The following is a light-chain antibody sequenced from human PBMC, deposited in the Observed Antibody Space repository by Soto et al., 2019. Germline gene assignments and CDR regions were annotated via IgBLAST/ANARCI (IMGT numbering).Light chain of an antibody. CDR2: GNI. CDR1: SSNIGAGYD. Sequence: QSVLTQPPSVSGAPGQRVTISCTGSSSNIGAGYDIHWYQQLPGTAPKLLIYGNINRPSGVPDRCSGSKSGTSASLAITGLQAEDEADYYCQSYDSSLSGSVVFGGGTKVTVL. CDR3: QSYDSSLSGSVV. V-gene: IGLV1-40*01. J-gene: IGLJ2*01.